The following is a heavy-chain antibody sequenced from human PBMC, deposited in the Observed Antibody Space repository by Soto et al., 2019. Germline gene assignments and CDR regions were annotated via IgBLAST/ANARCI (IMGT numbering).Heavy chain of an antibody. Sequence: QVQLVESGGGVVQPGRSLRLSCAASGFTFSSYGMHWVRQAPGKGLEWVAVISYDGSNKYYADSVKGRFTISRDNSKNTLYLQMNSLRAEDTAVYYCAKNYLGIAAAGRGDYWGQGTLVTVSS. J-gene: IGHJ4*02. D-gene: IGHD6-13*01. CDR2: ISYDGSNK. V-gene: IGHV3-30*18. CDR1: GFTFSSYG. CDR3: AKNYLGIAAAGRGDY.